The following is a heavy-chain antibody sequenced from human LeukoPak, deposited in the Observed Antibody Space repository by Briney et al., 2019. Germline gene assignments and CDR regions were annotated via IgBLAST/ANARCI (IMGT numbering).Heavy chain of an antibody. CDR2: ISGSGGST. J-gene: IGHJ4*02. V-gene: IGHV3-48*04. CDR3: AVRFDY. CDR1: GFTFSSYN. D-gene: IGHD3-16*02. Sequence: PGGSLRLSRAASGFTFSSYNMNWVRQAPGKGLEWVSEISGSGGSTYYADSVKGRFTISRDNAKNSLYLQMNSLRAEDTAVYYCAVRFDYWGQGILVTVSS.